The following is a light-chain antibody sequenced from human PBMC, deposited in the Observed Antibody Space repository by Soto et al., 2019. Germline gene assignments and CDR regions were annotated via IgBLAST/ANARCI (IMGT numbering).Light chain of an antibody. CDR3: HVWDSDRDHPV. CDR2: YEI. J-gene: IGLJ2*01. CDR1: NIGSKS. Sequence: SYELTQPPSVSGAPGKTARITCGGNNIGSKSVHWYQQKSGQAPVLVIYYEIDRPSGIPERFSGSNSGSTATLTISRVEAGDEADYYCHVWDSDRDHPVFGGGTKLTVL. V-gene: IGLV3-21*04.